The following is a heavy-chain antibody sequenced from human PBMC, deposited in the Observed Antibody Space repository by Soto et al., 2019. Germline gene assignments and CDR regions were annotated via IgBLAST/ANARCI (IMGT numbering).Heavy chain of an antibody. CDR3: ARGVGATILYNWFDP. D-gene: IGHD1-26*01. Sequence: QVQLQESGPGLVKPSGTLSLTCAVSGGSISSSNWWSWVRQPPGKGLEWIGEIYHSGSTNYNPSLKSRVTTSVDKSKNQFSLKLSSVTAADTAVYYCARGVGATILYNWFDPWGQGTLVTVSS. CDR2: IYHSGST. CDR1: GGSISSSNW. J-gene: IGHJ5*02. V-gene: IGHV4-4*02.